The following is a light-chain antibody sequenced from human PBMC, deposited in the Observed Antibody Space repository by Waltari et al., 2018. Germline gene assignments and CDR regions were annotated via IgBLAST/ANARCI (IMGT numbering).Light chain of an antibody. CDR1: ESLSVAY. Sequence: IVLTQSPGTLSLSPGETATLPFRASESLSVAYIAWYQHKSGQAPRLLIYGALYRAADIPERFSGSGSGTDFALTISRVEPEDFASYYCQQYVSSPGTFGQGTKLEIK. J-gene: IGKJ2*01. CDR2: GAL. V-gene: IGKV3-20*01. CDR3: QQYVSSPGT.